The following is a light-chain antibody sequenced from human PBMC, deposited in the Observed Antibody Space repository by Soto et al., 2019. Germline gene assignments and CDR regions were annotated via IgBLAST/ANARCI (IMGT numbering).Light chain of an antibody. J-gene: IGKJ1*01. Sequence: EIVLTQSPATLSSFPGDRFTLACRASQYINTRLAWYQHRPGQTPRLLVYGASSRATGIPDRFSGSGSGTDFTLTISCLQSEDFATYYCQQYYSFPPTFGQGTKVDIK. CDR2: GAS. V-gene: IGKV3D-15*01. CDR1: QYINTR. CDR3: QQYYSFPPT.